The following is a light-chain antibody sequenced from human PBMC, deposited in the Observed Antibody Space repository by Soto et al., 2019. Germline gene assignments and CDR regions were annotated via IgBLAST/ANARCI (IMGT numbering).Light chain of an antibody. J-gene: IGLJ1*01. CDR1: SSGVGAYNY. CDR2: DVS. V-gene: IGLV2-11*01. CDR3: CSYAGRYTFV. Sequence: QSVLTQPRSVSGSPGQSVTISCTGTSSGVGAYNYVSWYQQHPGKAPKLMVYDVSKWPSGVPDRFSGSKSGNTASLTISGLQAEDEADYYCCSYAGRYTFVFGTGTKVTVL.